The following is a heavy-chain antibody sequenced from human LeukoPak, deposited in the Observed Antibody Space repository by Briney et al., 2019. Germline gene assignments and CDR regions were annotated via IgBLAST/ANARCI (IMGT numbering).Heavy chain of an antibody. D-gene: IGHD6-19*01. CDR1: GFTFSSYW. CDR2: INSDGSST. V-gene: IGHV3-74*01. CDR3: AKGSSGWSPFDY. Sequence: GGSLRLSCAASGFTFSSYWMHWVRQAPGKGLVWVSRINSDGSSTSYADSVKGRFTISRDNAKNTLYLQMNSLRAEDTAVYYCAKGSSGWSPFDYWGQGTLVTVSS. J-gene: IGHJ4*02.